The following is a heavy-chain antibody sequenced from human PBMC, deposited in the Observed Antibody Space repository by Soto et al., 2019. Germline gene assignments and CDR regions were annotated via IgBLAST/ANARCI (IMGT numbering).Heavy chain of an antibody. J-gene: IGHJ5*02. Sequence: YSVQVSCKASGGTFSSYAISWVRQAPGQGLEWMGGIIPIFGTANYAQKFQGRVTMTTDTSTSTAYMELRSLKSDDTAVYYCGREALGVYASWFDLWGKGTRVTVSS. CDR2: IIPIFGTA. CDR3: GREALGVYASWFDL. D-gene: IGHD2-2*01. CDR1: GGTFSSYA. V-gene: IGHV1-69*05.